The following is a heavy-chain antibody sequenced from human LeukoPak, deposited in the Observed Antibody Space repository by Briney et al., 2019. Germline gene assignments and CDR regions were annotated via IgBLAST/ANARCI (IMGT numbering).Heavy chain of an antibody. CDR3: ARDVHGDYGSGWFDP. J-gene: IGHJ5*02. CDR1: GGTFNNSA. Sequence: ASVKVSCKTSGGTFNNSAISWVRQAPGQGLEWLGGIMPLFGTAGYAQKFQGRVTITKDESTRTVYLELTSPTSDDTAVYYCARDVHGDYGSGWFDPWGQGTLVSVSS. D-gene: IGHD4-17*01. V-gene: IGHV1-69*05. CDR2: IMPLFGTA.